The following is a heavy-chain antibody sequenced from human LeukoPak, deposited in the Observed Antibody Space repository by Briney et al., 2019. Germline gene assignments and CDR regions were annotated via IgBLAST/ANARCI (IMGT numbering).Heavy chain of an antibody. CDR2: IYHSGST. J-gene: IGHJ4*02. V-gene: IGHV4-30-2*01. CDR3: ARDGGASPHYFDY. CDR1: GGSVRSSLYY. Sequence: SETLSLTCTVSGGSVRSSLYYWSWIRQPPGKGLEWIGYIYHSGSTYYNPSLKSRVTISVDRSKNQFSLKLSSVTAADTAVYYCARDGGASPHYFDYWGQGTLVTVSS. D-gene: IGHD1-26*01.